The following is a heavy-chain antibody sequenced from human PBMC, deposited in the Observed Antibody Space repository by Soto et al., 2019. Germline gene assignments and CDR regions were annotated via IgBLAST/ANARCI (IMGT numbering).Heavy chain of an antibody. CDR2: INSDGSST. V-gene: IGHV3-74*01. CDR1: GFTFSSYW. CDR3: VRTSLVVAAATREGY. D-gene: IGHD2-15*01. Sequence: EVQLVESGGGLVQPGGSLRLSCAASGFTFSSYWMHWVRQAPGKGLVWVSRINSDGSSTSYEDSVKGRFTISRDNCKNPLYLQMNSLRAEDTAVYYCVRTSLVVAAATREGYWGQGTLVTVSS. J-gene: IGHJ4*02.